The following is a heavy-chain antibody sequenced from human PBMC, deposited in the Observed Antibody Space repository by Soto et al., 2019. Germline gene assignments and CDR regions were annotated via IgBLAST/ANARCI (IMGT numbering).Heavy chain of an antibody. CDR3: ARVGTAMPRESPYGMDV. D-gene: IGHD5-18*01. Sequence: EVQLVQSGAEVKKPGESLKISCKGSGYSFTSYWIGWVRQMPGKGLEWMGIIYPGDSDTRYSPSFQGQVTISADKSISXXYLQWSSLKASDTAMYYCARVGTAMPRESPYGMDVWGQGTTVTVSS. V-gene: IGHV5-51*03. J-gene: IGHJ6*02. CDR2: IYPGDSDT. CDR1: GYSFTSYW.